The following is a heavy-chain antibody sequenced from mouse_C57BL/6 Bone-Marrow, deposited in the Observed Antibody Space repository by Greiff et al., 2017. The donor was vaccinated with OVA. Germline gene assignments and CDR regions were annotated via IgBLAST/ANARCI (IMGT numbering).Heavy chain of an antibody. J-gene: IGHJ3*01. Sequence: VQLQESGAELAKPGASVKLSCKASGYTFTSYWMHWVKQRPGQGLEWIGEIDPSDSYTNYNQKFKGKATLTVDTSSSTAYMQLSSLTSEDSAVYYCARSEAYYSNYWFAYWGQGTLVTVSA. D-gene: IGHD2-5*01. V-gene: IGHV1-50*01. CDR2: IDPSDSYT. CDR3: ARSEAYYSNYWFAY. CDR1: GYTFTSYW.